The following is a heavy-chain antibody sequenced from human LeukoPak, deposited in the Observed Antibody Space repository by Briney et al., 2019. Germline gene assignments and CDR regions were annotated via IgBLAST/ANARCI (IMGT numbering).Heavy chain of an antibody. J-gene: IGHJ3*02. D-gene: IGHD3-10*01. CDR2: IRSDGSDK. V-gene: IGHV3-30*02. CDR3: RCGSGTYSDVFDI. CDR1: GFTFSYYG. Sequence: GGSLRLSCAASGFTFSYYGIHWVRQAPGKGLEWVTFIRSDGSDKYYADSVKGRFTISRDNSKNTLYLQMNSLRAEDTAVYYCRCGSGTYSDVFDIWGQGTMVTVSS.